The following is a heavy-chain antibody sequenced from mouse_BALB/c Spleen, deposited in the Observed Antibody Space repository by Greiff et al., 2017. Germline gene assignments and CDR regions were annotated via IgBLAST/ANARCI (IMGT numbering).Heavy chain of an antibody. CDR3: ARKNKDGYDEGYYFDY. D-gene: IGHD2-2*01. CDR1: GFTFSSYP. J-gene: IGHJ2*01. Sequence: EVKLVESGGGLVQPGGSLTLSCAASGFTFSSYPMSWVRQTPEKRLGWVAYISNDGGRTYYPDTVKGRFTISRDDAKNTLYLHKSSLKSEDTAMYYCARKNKDGYDEGYYFDYWGQGTTVTVSS. V-gene: IGHV5-12-2*01. CDR2: ISNDGGRT.